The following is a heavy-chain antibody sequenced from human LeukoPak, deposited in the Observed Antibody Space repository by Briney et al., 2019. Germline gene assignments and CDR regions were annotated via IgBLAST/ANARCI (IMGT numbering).Heavy chain of an antibody. CDR3: ARDRDGSGTSAFDS. CDR2: IIPIFGTA. CDR1: GGVFRSYA. J-gene: IGHJ3*02. Sequence: ASVKVSSKASGGVFRSYAISWVRQAPGQGLGWMGGIIPIFGTANYAQKFPGRVTITADESTSTAYMELSSLRSEDTAVYYCARDRDGSGTSAFDSWGQGTMGTVSA. V-gene: IGHV1-69*01. D-gene: IGHD3-10*01.